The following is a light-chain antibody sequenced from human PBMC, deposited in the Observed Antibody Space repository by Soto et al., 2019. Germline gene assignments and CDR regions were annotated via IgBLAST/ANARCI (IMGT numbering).Light chain of an antibody. J-gene: IGKJ1*01. CDR2: AAF. CDR3: QQYNDWPRT. CDR1: QSVSSSY. Sequence: EIVLTQSPGTLSLSPGERATLSCSASQSVSSSYLAWYQQKPGQAPRLLIYAAFTRATGIPARFRGSGSGTEFTLTISSLQSEDFAVYYCQQYNDWPRTFGQGTKVDI. V-gene: IGKV3-15*01.